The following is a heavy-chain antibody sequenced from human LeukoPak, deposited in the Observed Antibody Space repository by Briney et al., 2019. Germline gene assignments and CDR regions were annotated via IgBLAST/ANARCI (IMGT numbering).Heavy chain of an antibody. V-gene: IGHV3-33*01. J-gene: IGHJ4*02. CDR3: ARDSVSGEGNDY. CDR1: GFTFSSYG. D-gene: IGHD3-10*02. CDR2: IWYDGSNK. Sequence: SGGSLRLSCAASGFTFSSYGMHWVRQAPGKGLEWVAVIWYDGSNKYYADSAKGRFTISRDNSKDTLYLQMNSLRAEDTAVYYCARDSVSGEGNDYWGQGTLVTVSS.